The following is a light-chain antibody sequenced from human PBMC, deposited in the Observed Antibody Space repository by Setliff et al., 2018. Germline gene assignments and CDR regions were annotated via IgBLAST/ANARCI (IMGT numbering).Light chain of an antibody. CDR1: SSDVGGYNY. Sequence: QSARTQPASVPGSPGQSITISCTGTSSDVGGYNYVSWYQQHPGKAPKLMIYDVSKRPSGVSNRFSGSKSGNTASLTISGLQAEDEADYYCSSYTSSSTYVFGTGTKVTV. CDR3: SSYTSSSTYV. V-gene: IGLV2-14*01. J-gene: IGLJ1*01. CDR2: DVS.